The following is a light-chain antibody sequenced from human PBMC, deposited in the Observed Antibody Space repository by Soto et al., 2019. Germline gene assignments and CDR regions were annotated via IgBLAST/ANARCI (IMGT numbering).Light chain of an antibody. CDR1: SSDVGGYNY. J-gene: IGLJ1*01. CDR3: SSYTSSSTRV. CDR2: DVS. Sequence: QSVRTQPASVSGSPGQSITISCTGTSSDVGGYNYVSWYQQHPGKAPKLMIYDVSSRPSGVSNRFSGSKSGNTASLTISGLQAEDEADYYCSSYTSSSTRVFGTGTKVTVL. V-gene: IGLV2-14*01.